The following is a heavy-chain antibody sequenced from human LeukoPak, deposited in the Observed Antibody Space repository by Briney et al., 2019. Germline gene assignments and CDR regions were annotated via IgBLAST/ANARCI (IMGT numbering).Heavy chain of an antibody. V-gene: IGHV4-30-4*01. D-gene: IGHD3-16*01. J-gene: IGHJ6*02. CDR2: IYYSGST. Sequence: SETLSLTCTVSGGSISSGDYYWSWIRQPPGKGLEWIGYIYYSGSTYYNPSLKSRVTISVDTSKNQFSLKLSSVTAADTAVYYCAREVITFPGMDVWGQGTTVTVSS. CDR3: AREVITFPGMDV. CDR1: GGSISSGDYY.